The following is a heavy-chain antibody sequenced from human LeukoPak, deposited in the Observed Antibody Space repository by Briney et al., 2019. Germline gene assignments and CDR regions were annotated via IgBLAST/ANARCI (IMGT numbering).Heavy chain of an antibody. D-gene: IGHD6-19*01. CDR2: IYYSGST. V-gene: IGHV4-59*12. CDR1: GGSISSYY. CDR3: ARDIAVAEGDY. Sequence: SETLSLTCTVSGGSISSYYWSWIRQPPGKGLEWIGYIYYSGSTYYNPSLKSRVTISVDTSKNQFSLKLSSVTAADTAVYYCARDIAVAEGDYWGQGTLVTVSS. J-gene: IGHJ4*02.